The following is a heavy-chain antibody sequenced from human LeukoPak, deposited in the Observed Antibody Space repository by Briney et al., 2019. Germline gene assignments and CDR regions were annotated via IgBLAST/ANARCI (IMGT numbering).Heavy chain of an antibody. D-gene: IGHD4-17*01. J-gene: IGHJ4*02. CDR3: ASVDYGDY. Sequence: APVKVSCKASGYTFTSYAMHWVRQAPGQRLEWMGWINTGNGNTQYSQKFQGRVTFTRDTSANTAYMELSSLRSEDTAVYYCASVDYGDYWGQGTLSPSPQ. V-gene: IGHV1-3*04. CDR1: GYTFTSYA. CDR2: INTGNGNT.